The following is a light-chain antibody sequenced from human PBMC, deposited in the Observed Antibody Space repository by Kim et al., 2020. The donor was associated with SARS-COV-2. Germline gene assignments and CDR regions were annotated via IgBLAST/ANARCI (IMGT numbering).Light chain of an antibody. V-gene: IGKV2-30*01. CDR2: KVS. J-gene: IGKJ3*01. CDR1: QRLVYSDGNFY. CDR3: MQYKHWPFT. Sequence: PAAQHCRSSQRLVYSDGNFYLDWYHQRPGPSPRRLIYKVSNRGSAVPDRFSGSWSGTDFTLQISRVEAEDVGVYYCMQYKHWPFTFGPGTKVDIK.